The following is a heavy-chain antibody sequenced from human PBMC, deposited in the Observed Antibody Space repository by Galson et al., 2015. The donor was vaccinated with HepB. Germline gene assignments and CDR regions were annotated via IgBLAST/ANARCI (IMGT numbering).Heavy chain of an antibody. CDR3: ARLMAGHFDY. CDR1: GDSVSNNMVG. J-gene: IGHJ4*02. D-gene: IGHD6-19*01. CDR2: TYYRSKWFD. V-gene: IGHV6-1*01. Sequence: CAISGDSVSNNMVGWNWIRQSPSRGLEWLGRTYYRSKWFDNYDLSVKSRITTRPDTSKNQVSLQLNSVTPEDTAVYYCARLMAGHFDYWGQGALVTVSS.